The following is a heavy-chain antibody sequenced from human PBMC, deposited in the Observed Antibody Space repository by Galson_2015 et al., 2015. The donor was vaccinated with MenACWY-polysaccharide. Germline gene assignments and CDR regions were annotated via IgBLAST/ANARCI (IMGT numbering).Heavy chain of an antibody. CDR1: GFTISNYW. J-gene: IGHJ4*02. CDR2: IKQDGSEK. V-gene: IGHV3-7*01. Sequence: SLRLSCAVSGFTISNYWMYWVRQAPGKGLEWVANIKQDGSEKNYVGSVKGRFTISRGNAKNTLYLQMNSLRVEDTAVYYCARIQYYWGQGTLVTVSP. CDR3: ARIQYY.